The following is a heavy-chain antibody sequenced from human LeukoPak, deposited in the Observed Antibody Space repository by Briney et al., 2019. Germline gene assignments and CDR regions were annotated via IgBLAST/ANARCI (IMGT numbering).Heavy chain of an antibody. CDR3: ARAALVRGYYFDY. CDR2: ISYDGSNK. Sequence: GGSLRLSCAASGFTFSSYEMNWVRQAPGKGLEWVAVISYDGSNKYYADSVKGRFTISRDNSKNTLYLQMNSLRAEDTAVYYCARAALVRGYYFDYWGQGTLVTVSS. CDR1: GFTFSSYE. J-gene: IGHJ4*02. V-gene: IGHV3-30*04. D-gene: IGHD1-1*01.